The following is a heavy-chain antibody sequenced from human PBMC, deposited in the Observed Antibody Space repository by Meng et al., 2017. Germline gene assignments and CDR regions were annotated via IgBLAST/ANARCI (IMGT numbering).Heavy chain of an antibody. J-gene: IGHJ4*02. D-gene: IGHD3-22*01. CDR3: ARAGVGYYDSSGPYSY. Sequence: VRVEGSGAGLVKPSGTLSLTCAVPGGSISSSNWWSWVRQPPGKGLEWIGEIYHSGSTNYNPSLKSRVTISVDKSKNQFSLKLSSVTAADTAVYYCARAGVGYYDSSGPYSYWGQGTLVTVSS. V-gene: IGHV4-4*02. CDR2: IYHSGST. CDR1: GGSISSSNW.